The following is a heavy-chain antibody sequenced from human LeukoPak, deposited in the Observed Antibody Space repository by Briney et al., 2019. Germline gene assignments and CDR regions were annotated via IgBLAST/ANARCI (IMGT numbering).Heavy chain of an antibody. D-gene: IGHD6-13*01. CDR1: GFTFSSYW. CDR2: IKQDGSER. J-gene: IGHJ6*03. V-gene: IGHV3-7*03. CDR3: ARVGGPYSSSWYYDYYYYYYMDV. Sequence: GGSPRLSCAASGFTFSSYWMSWVRQAPGKGLEWVATIKQDGSERYYVDSVKGRFTISRDNAQNSLSLQMNSLRAEDTAVYYCARVGGPYSSSWYYDYYYYYYMDVWGKGTTVTVSS.